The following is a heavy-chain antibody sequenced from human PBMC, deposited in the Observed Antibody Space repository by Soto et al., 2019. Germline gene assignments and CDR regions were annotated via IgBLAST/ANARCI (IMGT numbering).Heavy chain of an antibody. CDR3: VRDDRWAFDF. CDR2: ISIGSGSI. Sequence: EVQLVESGGGLVQPGGSRRVPCPASGFGFSIYAMNWVRQAPGKGLEWVSYISIGSGSIFYADSVKGRFTISRDDAKNSLYMQMNTLRDEDTAVYYCVRDDRWAFDFWGQGTMVTVSS. D-gene: IGHD3-22*01. V-gene: IGHV3-48*02. CDR1: GFGFSIYA. J-gene: IGHJ3*01.